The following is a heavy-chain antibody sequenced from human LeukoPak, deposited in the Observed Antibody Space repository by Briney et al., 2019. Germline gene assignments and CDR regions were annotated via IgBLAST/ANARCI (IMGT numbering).Heavy chain of an antibody. D-gene: IGHD1-1*01. CDR3: AKGTGDLDV. Sequence: GRSLRLSCAASGFTFDDYAMHWVRQAPGKGLEWVSGISWNSGSIGYADSVKGRFIISRDNAKNSLYLQMNSLRAEDTALYYCAKGTGDLDVWGKGTTVTISS. V-gene: IGHV3-9*01. CDR2: ISWNSGSI. CDR1: GFTFDDYA. J-gene: IGHJ6*04.